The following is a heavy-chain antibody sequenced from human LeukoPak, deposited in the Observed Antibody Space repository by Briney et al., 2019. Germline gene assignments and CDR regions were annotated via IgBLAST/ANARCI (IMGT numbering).Heavy chain of an antibody. CDR3: APMVDITMVRGGFDY. D-gene: IGHD3-10*01. V-gene: IGHV3-21*01. J-gene: IGHJ4*02. CDR1: GFTFSSYS. CDR2: ISSSSSYI. Sequence: PGGSLRLSCAASGFTFSSYSMNWVRQAPGKGLEWVSSISSSSSYIYYADSVKGRFTISRDNAKNSLYLQMNSLRAEDTAVYYCAPMVDITMVRGGFDYWGQGTLVTVSS.